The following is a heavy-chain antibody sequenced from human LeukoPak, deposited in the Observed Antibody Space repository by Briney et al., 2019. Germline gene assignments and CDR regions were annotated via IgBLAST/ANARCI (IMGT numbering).Heavy chain of an antibody. V-gene: IGHV3-21*01. CDR3: ARDQRYYDSSGYLDY. J-gene: IGHJ4*02. CDR2: ISSSSSYI. D-gene: IGHD3-22*01. Sequence: GGSLRLSCAASGFTFSNFGMHWVRQAPGKGLEWVSSISSSSSYIYYADSVKGRFTISRDNAKNSLYLQMNSLRAEDTAVYYCARDQRYYDSSGYLDYWGQGTLVTVSS. CDR1: GFTFSNFG.